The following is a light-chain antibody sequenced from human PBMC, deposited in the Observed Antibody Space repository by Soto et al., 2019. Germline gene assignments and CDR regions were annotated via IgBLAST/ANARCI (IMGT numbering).Light chain of an antibody. V-gene: IGKV1-5*03. J-gene: IGKJ5*01. CDR1: QISSSL. CDR2: KAS. CDR3: QQYNSYSIT. Sequence: DILRTKSPSTLSASLGDRFTIACVSTQISSSLLAWYQQKPGKAPKLLIYKASSLESGVPSRFSGSGSGTEFTLTISSLQPDDFATYYCQQYNSYSITYGQGTRLEI.